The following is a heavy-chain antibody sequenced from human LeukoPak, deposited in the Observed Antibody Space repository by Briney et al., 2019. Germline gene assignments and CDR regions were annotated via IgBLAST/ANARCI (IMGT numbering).Heavy chain of an antibody. CDR1: GYTFTSYD. V-gene: IGHV1-18*01. CDR2: ISAYNGNT. D-gene: IGHD5-18*01. J-gene: IGHJ4*02. CDR3: AREGYSYGPCAY. Sequence: ASVKVSCKASGYTFTSYDINWVRQATGQGLEWMGWISAYNGNTNYAQKLQGRVTMTTDTSTSTAYMELRSLRSDDTAVYYCAREGYSYGPCAYWGQGTLVTVSS.